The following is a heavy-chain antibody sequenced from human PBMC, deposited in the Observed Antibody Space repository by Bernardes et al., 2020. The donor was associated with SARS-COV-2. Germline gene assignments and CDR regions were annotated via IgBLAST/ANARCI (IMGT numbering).Heavy chain of an antibody. CDR1: GSTFSTSQ. J-gene: IGHJ5*02. D-gene: IGHD2-8*01. Sequence: GGSLRLSCVVSGSTFSTSQMDWVRQTPGGGLEWLSYISRSGRNVHYADSVRGRFTVSRDNAKNTLYLQMNSLRVEDTAMYYCVLWVDAAWGQGTLVTVSS. CDR2: ISRSGRNV. CDR3: VLWVDAA. V-gene: IGHV3-48*03.